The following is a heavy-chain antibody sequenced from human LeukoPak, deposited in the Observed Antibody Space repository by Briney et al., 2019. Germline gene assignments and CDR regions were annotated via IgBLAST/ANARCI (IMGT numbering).Heavy chain of an antibody. CDR2: IYTSGST. CDR1: GGSISSYY. CDR3: ARDSGRITIFGVATPSDAFDI. D-gene: IGHD3-3*01. V-gene: IGHV4-4*07. Sequence: SETLSLTCAVSGGSISSYYWSWIRQPAGKGLEWIGRIYTSGSTNYNPSLKSRVTMSVDTSKNQFSLKLSSVTAADTAVYYCARDSGRITIFGVATPSDAFDIWGQGTMVTVSS. J-gene: IGHJ3*02.